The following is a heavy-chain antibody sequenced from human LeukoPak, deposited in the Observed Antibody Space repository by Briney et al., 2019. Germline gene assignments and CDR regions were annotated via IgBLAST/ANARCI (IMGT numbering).Heavy chain of an antibody. CDR3: ARLDYDILTGYYSFDY. J-gene: IGHJ4*02. CDR2: IYYSGST. D-gene: IGHD3-9*01. V-gene: IGHV4-59*01. CDR1: GGSISSYY. Sequence: PETLSLTCTVSGGSISSYYWTWIRQPPGKGLEWIGYIYYSGSTNYNPSLKSRVTISVDTSKNQFSLKLSSVTAADTAVYYCARLDYDILTGYYSFDYWGQGTLVTVSS.